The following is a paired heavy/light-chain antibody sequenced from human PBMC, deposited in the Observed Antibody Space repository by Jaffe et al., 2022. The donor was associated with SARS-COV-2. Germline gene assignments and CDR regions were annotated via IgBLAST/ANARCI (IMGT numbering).Light chain of an antibody. Sequence: EIVMTQSPLSLSVTPGEPASISCRSSQSLLHSSGYNSLDWYVQKPGQSPQLLIYLGSKRASGVPARFSGSGSGTDFTLKISRVEAEDVGVYYCMQALQTWTFGQGTKVEIK. J-gene: IGKJ1*01. CDR3: MQALQTWT. V-gene: IGKV2-28*01. CDR1: QSLLHSSGYNS. CDR2: LGS.
Heavy chain of an antibody. J-gene: IGHJ4*02. CDR2: IYHNGNT. CDR3: ARQGVIVPTYRPCYFDY. Sequence: QLQLQESGPGLVRPSETLSLTCTVSGGSISSDSSYWAWIRQAPGNGLEWIASIYHNGNTFYNPSLKSRGSISVDTSKNQFSLRLSSVTAADTAVYYCARQGVIVPTYRPCYFDYWGQGILVTVSS. V-gene: IGHV4-39*01. D-gene: IGHD3-10*01. CDR1: GGSISSDSSY.